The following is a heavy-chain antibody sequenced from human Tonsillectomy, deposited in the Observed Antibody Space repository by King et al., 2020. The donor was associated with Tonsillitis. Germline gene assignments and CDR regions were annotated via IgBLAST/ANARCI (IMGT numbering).Heavy chain of an antibody. CDR2: ISGSGGST. Sequence: VQLVESGGGLVQPGGSLRLSCAASGFTFSSYAMSWVRQAPGKGLEWVSAISGSGGSTYYADSVKGRFTISRDNSKNTLYLQMNSLRAEDTAVYYYTKEKKRFGELLGRSYFDYWGQGTLVTVSS. J-gene: IGHJ4*02. D-gene: IGHD3-10*01. CDR3: TKEKKRFGELLGRSYFDY. CDR1: GFTFSSYA. V-gene: IGHV3-23*04.